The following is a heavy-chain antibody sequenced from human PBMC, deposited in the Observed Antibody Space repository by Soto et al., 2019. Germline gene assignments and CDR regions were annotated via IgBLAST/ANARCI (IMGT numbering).Heavy chain of an antibody. V-gene: IGHV1-69*13. J-gene: IGHJ6*02. D-gene: IGHD6-13*01. Sequence: SVKVSCKASGGTFSSYAISWVRQAPGQGLEWMGGIIPIFGTANYAQKFQGRVTITADESTSTAYMELSSLRSEDTAVYYCASVARYSSSLSYYYYGMGVWGQGTTVTVSS. CDR1: GGTFSSYA. CDR2: IIPIFGTA. CDR3: ASVARYSSSLSYYYYGMGV.